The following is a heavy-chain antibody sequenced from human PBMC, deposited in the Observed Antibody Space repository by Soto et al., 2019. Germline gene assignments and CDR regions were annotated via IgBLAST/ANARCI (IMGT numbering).Heavy chain of an antibody. D-gene: IGHD6-19*01. CDR1: GGTFSSYA. V-gene: IGHV1-69*01. CDR3: ARAGIAVAGYWYFDL. CDR2: IIPIFGTA. Sequence: QVQLVQSGAEVKKPGSSVKVSCKASGGTFSSYAISWVRQAPGQGLEWMGGIIPIFGTANYAQKFQGRVTITADESTSTAYMELSSLRSDDTAVYYCARAGIAVAGYWYFDLWGRGTLVTVSS. J-gene: IGHJ2*01.